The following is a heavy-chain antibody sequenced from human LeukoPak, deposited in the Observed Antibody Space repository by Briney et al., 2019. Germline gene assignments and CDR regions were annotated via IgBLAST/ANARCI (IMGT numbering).Heavy chain of an antibody. V-gene: IGHV4-34*01. D-gene: IGHD2-2*01. CDR3: ARALSSTRTLDV. CDR2: INHSGST. Sequence: SESLSFTCAVCGGSISVYYWSWIRQPPGKGLEWIGEINHSGSTNYNPSLKSRVTISVDTSKNQFSLKLSSVTAADTAVYYCARALSSTRTLDVWGKGTTVTVSS. CDR1: GGSISVYY. J-gene: IGHJ6*04.